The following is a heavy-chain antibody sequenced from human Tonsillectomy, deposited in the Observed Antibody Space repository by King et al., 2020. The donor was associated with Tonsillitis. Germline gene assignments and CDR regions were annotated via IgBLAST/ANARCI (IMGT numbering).Heavy chain of an antibody. CDR1: GFTFSSYD. V-gene: IGHV3-23*03. CDR2: IYSGGSST. Sequence: VQLVESGGGLVQPGGSLRLSCAASGFTFSSYDMNWVRQAPGKGLEWVSIIYSGGSSTYYADSVKGRFTISRDDSKNKLYLQMNSMSSDDTAVYYCAVNYYYYYGMDVWGQGTTVTVSS. CDR3: AVNYYYYYGMDV. J-gene: IGHJ6*02.